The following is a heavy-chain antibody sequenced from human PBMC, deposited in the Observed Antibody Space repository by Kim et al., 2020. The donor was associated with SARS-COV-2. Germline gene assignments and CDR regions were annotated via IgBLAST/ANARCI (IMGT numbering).Heavy chain of an antibody. Sequence: PPLKSRVTISVDTSKNQFALKLSAVTAADTAVYYWARESGPGYSYGYFAYWGQGTLVTVSS. V-gene: IGHV4-39*06. CDR3: ARESGPGYSYGYFAY. D-gene: IGHD5-18*01. J-gene: IGHJ4*02.